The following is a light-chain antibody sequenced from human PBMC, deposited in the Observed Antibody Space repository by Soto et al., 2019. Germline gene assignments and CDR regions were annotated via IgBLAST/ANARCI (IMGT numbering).Light chain of an antibody. V-gene: IGLV2-14*01. CDR2: EVT. J-gene: IGLJ3*02. CDR3: SSYKFSITLRV. CDR1: SNDIGSYNY. Sequence: QSALTQPASVSGSPGQSITLSCTGTSNDIGSYNYVSWFQQHPGKAPKLIIYEVTHRPSGISTRFSGSKSGNTASLTISGLQAEDEADYYCSSYKFSITLRVFGGGTKLTVL.